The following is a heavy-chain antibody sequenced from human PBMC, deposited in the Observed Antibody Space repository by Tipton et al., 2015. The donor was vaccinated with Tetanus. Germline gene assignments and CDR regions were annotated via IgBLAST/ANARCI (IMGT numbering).Heavy chain of an antibody. V-gene: IGHV3-21*01. CDR2: ISSTSSYI. J-gene: IGHJ4*02. CDR1: GFIVSSHY. Sequence: SLRLSCVASGFIVSSHYMSWVRQAPGRGLEWVASISSTSSYIYYADSLKGRFTISRDNAKNSLYLQMNGLRAEDTAVYYCASGSALDYWGQGTLVTVSS. D-gene: IGHD6-25*01. CDR3: ASGSALDY.